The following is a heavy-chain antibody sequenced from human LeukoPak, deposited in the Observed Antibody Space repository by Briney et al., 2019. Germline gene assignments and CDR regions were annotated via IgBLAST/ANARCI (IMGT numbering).Heavy chain of an antibody. D-gene: IGHD2-15*01. CDR1: GGSISSHY. CDR2: IYYSGST. J-gene: IGHJ4*02. V-gene: IGHV4-59*11. Sequence: SETLSLTCTVSGGSISSHYWSWIRQPPGKGLEWIGYIYYSGSTNYNPSLKSRVTISVDTSKNQFSLKLSSVTAADTAVYYCARGHSSIDYWGQGTLVTVYS. CDR3: ARGHSSIDY.